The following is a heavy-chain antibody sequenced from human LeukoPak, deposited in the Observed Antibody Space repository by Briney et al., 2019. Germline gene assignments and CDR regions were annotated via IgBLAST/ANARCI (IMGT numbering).Heavy chain of an antibody. D-gene: IGHD2-21*02. Sequence: GGSLRLSCAASGFTFSSYAMHWVRQAPGKGLEWVAVISYDGSNKYYADSVKGRFTISRDNSKNTLYLQMNSLRAEDTAVYYCALVVTVPDAFDIWGQGTMVTVSS. V-gene: IGHV3-30*01. J-gene: IGHJ3*02. CDR3: ALVVTVPDAFDI. CDR2: ISYDGSNK. CDR1: GFTFSSYA.